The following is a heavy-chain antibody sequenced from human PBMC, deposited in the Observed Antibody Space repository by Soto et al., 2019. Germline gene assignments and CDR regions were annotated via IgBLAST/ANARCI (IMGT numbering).Heavy chain of an antibody. D-gene: IGHD2-8*01. V-gene: IGHV3-23*01. J-gene: IGHJ3*02. CDR2: ISGSGGST. CDR1: GFTFSSYA. CDR3: TNFPLSWGKLGYCTNGVCSGDAFDI. Sequence: GGSLRLSCAASGFTFSSYAMSWVRQAPGKGLEWVSAISGSGGSTYYADSVKGRFTISRDNSKNTLYLQMNSLRAEDTAVYYCTNFPLSWGKLGYCTNGVCSGDAFDIWGQGTMVTVSS.